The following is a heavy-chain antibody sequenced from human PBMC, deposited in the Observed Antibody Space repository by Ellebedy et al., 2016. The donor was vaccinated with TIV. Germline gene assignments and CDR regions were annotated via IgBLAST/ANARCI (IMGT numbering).Heavy chain of an antibody. V-gene: IGHV3-23*01. D-gene: IGHD1-1*01. CDR2: ISGSGDVI. Sequence: PGGSLRLSCAASGFTFSICAMSWVRQAPGKGLEWVSTISGSGDVIYYADSVKGRFTISRDNSKNTMSLQMNSLRAEDTAIYYCARVDNTVQLWAYGMDVWGQGTTVTVSS. J-gene: IGHJ6*02. CDR3: ARVDNTVQLWAYGMDV. CDR1: GFTFSICA.